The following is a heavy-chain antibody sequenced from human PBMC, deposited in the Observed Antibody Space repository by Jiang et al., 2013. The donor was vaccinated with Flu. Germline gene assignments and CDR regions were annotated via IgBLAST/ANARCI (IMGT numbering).Heavy chain of an antibody. D-gene: IGHD4/OR15-4a*01. CDR1: GFTVSNNY. V-gene: IGHV3-53*01. J-gene: IGHJ3*02. CDR2: IYSGGST. CDR3: ARDLDYNDAFDI. Sequence: GGSLRLSCAASGFTVSNNYMSWVRQAPGKGLEWVSIIYSGGSTYYADSVKGRFTISRDTSKNTLYLQMNSLTAEDTAVYYCARDLDYNDAFDIWGQGTMVTVSS.